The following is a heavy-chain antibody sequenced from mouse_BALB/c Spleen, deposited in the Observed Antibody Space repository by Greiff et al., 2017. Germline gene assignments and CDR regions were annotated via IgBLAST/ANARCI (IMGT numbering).Heavy chain of an antibody. J-gene: IGHJ2*01. Sequence: EVQLQQSGAELVRPGALVKLSCKASGFNIKDYYMHWVKQRPEQGLEWIGWIDPENGNTIYDPKFQGKASITADTSSNTAYLQLSSLTSEDTAVYYCALITTVVAKDFDYWGQGTTLTVSS. CDR1: GFNIKDYY. D-gene: IGHD1-1*01. CDR2: IDPENGNT. V-gene: IGHV14-1*02. CDR3: ALITTVVAKDFDY.